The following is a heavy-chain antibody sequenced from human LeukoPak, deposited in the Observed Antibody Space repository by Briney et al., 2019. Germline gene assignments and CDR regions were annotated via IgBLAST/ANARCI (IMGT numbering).Heavy chain of an antibody. J-gene: IGHJ4*02. CDR2: INDSGGST. CDR1: GFTSGIYA. D-gene: IGHD3-22*01. Sequence: GGSLRLSCAASGFTSGIYAMSWVRHAPGKGLEWVSTINDSGGSTYYADSVKGRFTISRDNSYNTLYLQMNSLRAEDTAVYYCAKSAMSDSSGYYFGSWGQGTLVTVSS. V-gene: IGHV3-23*01. CDR3: AKSAMSDSSGYYFGS.